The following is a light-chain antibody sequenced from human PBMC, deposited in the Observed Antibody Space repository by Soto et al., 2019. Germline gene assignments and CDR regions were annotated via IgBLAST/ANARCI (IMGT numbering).Light chain of an antibody. CDR1: GSNIGSPYG. CDR3: QSYDSSLSGYV. Sequence: HSVLTQPPSVSGAPGQRVTVSCTGSGSNIGSPYGVHWYQHLPGTAPKLIIYGNANRPSGVPDRFSGSKSGTSASLAITGLQAEDGADYFCQSYDSSLSGYVFGTGTKLTVL. J-gene: IGLJ1*01. V-gene: IGLV1-40*01. CDR2: GNA.